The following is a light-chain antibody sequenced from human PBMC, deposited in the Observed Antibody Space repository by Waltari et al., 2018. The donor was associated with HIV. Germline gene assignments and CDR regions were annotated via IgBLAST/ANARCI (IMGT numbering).Light chain of an antibody. CDR1: SSDVGSYNL. CDR2: EGS. CDR3: CSYAGRSTLEV. Sequence: QSALTRPASVSGSPGQSITISCTGTSSDVGSYNLVSWYQQHPGKAPKLMIYEGSKRPSGVSNRFSGSKSGNTASLTISGLQAEDEADYYCCSYAGRSTLEVFGGGTKLTVL. J-gene: IGLJ2*01. V-gene: IGLV2-23*01.